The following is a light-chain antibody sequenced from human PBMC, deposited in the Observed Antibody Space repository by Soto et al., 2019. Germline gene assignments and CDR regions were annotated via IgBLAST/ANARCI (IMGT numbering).Light chain of an antibody. V-gene: IGLV2-8*01. J-gene: IGLJ1*01. CDR3: TSYAGTYSFFYV. CDR2: EVS. CDR1: SSDVGAYNY. Sequence: QSALTQPPSASGSPGQSVTISCTGTSSDVGAYNYVSWYQQLPGKAPKLIIYEVSKRPSGVPDRFSGSKSGNTASLTVSGLQDEDEADDYCTSYAGTYSFFYVFGTGTKLTVL.